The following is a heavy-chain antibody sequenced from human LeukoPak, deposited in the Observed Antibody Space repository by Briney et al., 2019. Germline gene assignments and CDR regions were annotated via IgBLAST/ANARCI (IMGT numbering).Heavy chain of an antibody. Sequence: PSETLSLTCSVSGGSICSYHWSWLRQPPGKGLEWIGHVHYTWNAKYNPSLKSRVTISLDRSSNQFSLRLSSVSAADTAVYYCARVASKGGMDVWGQGTTVTVSS. CDR2: VHYTWNA. J-gene: IGHJ6*02. CDR3: ARVASKGGMDV. V-gene: IGHV4-59*01. D-gene: IGHD5/OR15-5a*01. CDR1: GGSICSYH.